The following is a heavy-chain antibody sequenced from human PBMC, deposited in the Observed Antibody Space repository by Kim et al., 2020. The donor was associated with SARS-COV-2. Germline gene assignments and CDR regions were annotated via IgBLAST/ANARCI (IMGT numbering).Heavy chain of an antibody. D-gene: IGHD3-10*01. CDR3: ARGGLFYSFDI. J-gene: IGHJ3*02. CDR2: SEM. Sequence: SEMKYVDSMRGRFTISRDNAKTSLYLQMSSLRAEETAVYYCARGGLFYSFDIWGQGTLVSVSS. V-gene: IGHV3-7*01.